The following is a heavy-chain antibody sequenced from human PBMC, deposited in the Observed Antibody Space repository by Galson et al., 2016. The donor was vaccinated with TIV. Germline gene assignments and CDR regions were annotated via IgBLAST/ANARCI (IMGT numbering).Heavy chain of an antibody. Sequence: QSGAEVKKPGESLKISCKASGYSFTANYIYWVRQAPGQALEWMAWINTQSGGTNFAQSFQGRVTLTRDTSIGTAYMELSGLRSDDTAVYFCARDRRLQHFDWPNYGMDVWGQGTTVTVSS. CDR2: INTQSGGT. D-gene: IGHD3-9*01. J-gene: IGHJ6*02. CDR1: GYSFTANY. CDR3: ARDRRLQHFDWPNYGMDV. V-gene: IGHV1-2*02.